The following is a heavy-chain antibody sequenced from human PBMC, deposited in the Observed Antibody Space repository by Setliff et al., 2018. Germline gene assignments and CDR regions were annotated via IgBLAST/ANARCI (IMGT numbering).Heavy chain of an antibody. V-gene: IGHV4-38-2*01. Sequence: SETLSLTCAVSGYSISSGYYWGWIRQPPGKGLEWIGSIYHSGSTYYNPSLKSRVTISVDTSKNQVSLKLSSVTAADTAVYYCARGRSNFWGYYFDYWGQGTLVTVSS. CDR1: GYSISSGYY. D-gene: IGHD3-3*01. J-gene: IGHJ4*02. CDR2: IYHSGST. CDR3: ARGRSNFWGYYFDY.